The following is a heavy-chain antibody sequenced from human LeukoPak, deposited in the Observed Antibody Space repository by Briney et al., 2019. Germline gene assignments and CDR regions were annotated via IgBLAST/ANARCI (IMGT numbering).Heavy chain of an antibody. CDR3: ANDRITVFGVVPDV. Sequence: PGGSLRLSCAASGFTFSSYAMSWVRQAPGKWLEWVSAISGSGGSTYYADPVKGRFTISRDNSKNTLYVQMNSLRAEDTAVYYCANDRITVFGVVPDVWGKGTTVIVSS. V-gene: IGHV3-23*01. CDR2: ISGSGGST. J-gene: IGHJ6*04. D-gene: IGHD3-3*01. CDR1: GFTFSSYA.